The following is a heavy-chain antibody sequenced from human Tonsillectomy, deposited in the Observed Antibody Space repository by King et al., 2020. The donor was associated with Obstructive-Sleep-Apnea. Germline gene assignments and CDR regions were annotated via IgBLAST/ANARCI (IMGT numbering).Heavy chain of an antibody. CDR2: IYYSGST. D-gene: IGHD3-22*01. J-gene: IGHJ4*02. Sequence: VQLQESGQGLVKPSQTLSLTCTVSGGSISSGDYYWSWIRQPPGKGLEWIGYIYYSGSTSYNPSLKSRLTISADTSKNQFSLKLSSVTAADTAVYYCARSDYFDTSGYLVWGQGTLVTVSS. CDR3: ARSDYFDTSGYLV. V-gene: IGHV4-30-4*01. CDR1: GGSISSGDYY.